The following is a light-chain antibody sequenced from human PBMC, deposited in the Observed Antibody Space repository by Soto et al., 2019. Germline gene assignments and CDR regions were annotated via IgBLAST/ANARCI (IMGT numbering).Light chain of an antibody. Sequence: DIQMTQSPSTLSASVGDRVTITCRARQSISGWLAWYQQKPGKAPKLLIYDASSLESGVPSRFSGSASGTEFTLTISSLQPDDFATYYCQHYNSYSEAFGQGTKVDIK. CDR3: QHYNSYSEA. V-gene: IGKV1-5*01. CDR2: DAS. CDR1: QSISGW. J-gene: IGKJ1*01.